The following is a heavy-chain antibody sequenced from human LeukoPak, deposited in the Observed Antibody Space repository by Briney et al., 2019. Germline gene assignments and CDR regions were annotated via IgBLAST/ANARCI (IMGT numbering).Heavy chain of an antibody. CDR3: AKDKEEGGYDAFDI. D-gene: IGHD5-12*01. CDR2: ISSSGSTI. V-gene: IGHV3-11*04. CDR1: GFTFSDYY. Sequence: GGSLRLSCAASGFTFSDYYMSWIRQAPGKGLEWVSYISSSGSTIYYADSVKGRFTISRDNSKNTLYLQMNSLRAEDTAVYYCAKDKEEGGYDAFDIWGQGTMVTVSS. J-gene: IGHJ3*02.